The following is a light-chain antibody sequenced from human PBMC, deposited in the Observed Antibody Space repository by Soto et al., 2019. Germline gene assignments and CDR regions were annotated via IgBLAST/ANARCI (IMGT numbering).Light chain of an antibody. CDR1: SSDVGDYNY. CDR3: SSATSSSPVV. J-gene: IGLJ3*02. CDR2: DVS. Sequence: QSALTQPASASGSPGQSITISCTGTSSDVGDYNYVSWYQQHPGKAPKLMIYDVSNRPSGVSHRFSGSTSGNTASLTVSGLQGEEAAYYCCSSATSSSPVVFGGGTKLTVL. V-gene: IGLV2-14*01.